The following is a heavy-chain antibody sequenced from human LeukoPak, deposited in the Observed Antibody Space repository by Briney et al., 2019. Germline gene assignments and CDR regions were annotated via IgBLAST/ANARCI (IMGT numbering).Heavy chain of an antibody. CDR3: ARDASGAQWELPQSGNWFDP. D-gene: IGHD1-26*01. CDR2: IIPIFGTA. V-gene: IGHV1-69*05. J-gene: IGHJ5*02. CDR1: GGTFSSYA. Sequence: GASVKVSCKASGGTFSSYAISWVRQAPGQGLEWMGGIIPIFGTANYAQKFQGRVTITTDESTGTAYMELSSLRSEDTAVYYCARDASGAQWELPQSGNWFDPWGQGTLVTVSS.